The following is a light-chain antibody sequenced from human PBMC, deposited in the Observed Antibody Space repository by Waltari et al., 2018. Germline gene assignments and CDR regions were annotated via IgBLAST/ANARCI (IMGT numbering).Light chain of an antibody. CDR2: YDD. CDR3: AAWDDSLHAVV. Sequence: QSVLTQPPSVSEVPRQRVTIPCSGSRPNIGNNAVSRYQYLPGKAPKLLIYYDDLVPSGVSDRFSGSKSGTSASLAISGLQSEDEADYYCAAWDDSLHAVVFGGGTKLTVL. V-gene: IGLV1-36*01. J-gene: IGLJ2*01. CDR1: RPNIGNNA.